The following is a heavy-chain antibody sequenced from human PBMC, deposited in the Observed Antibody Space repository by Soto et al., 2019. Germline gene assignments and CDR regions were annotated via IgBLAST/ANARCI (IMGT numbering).Heavy chain of an antibody. CDR3: ATASAGRGPFAP. J-gene: IGHJ5*02. D-gene: IGHD3-10*01. CDR1: GGSCGTNY. CDR2: TYHTGST. Sequence: PWETLSLTCTISGGSCGTNYWSCVRQAPGKGLEWIGYTYHTGSTKYNPSLKSRATISVDTSKNQFSLTLTSAAAADTAVYYCATASAGRGPFAPWGQGILVTV. V-gene: IGHV4-59*13.